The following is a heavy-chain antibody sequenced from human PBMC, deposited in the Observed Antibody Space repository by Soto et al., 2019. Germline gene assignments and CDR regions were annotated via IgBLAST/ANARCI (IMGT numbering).Heavy chain of an antibody. J-gene: IGHJ4*02. CDR2: VYWDDYK. CDR3: AHCRWGGASF. D-gene: IGHD2-2*01. CDR1: GFSLSTRDVG. Sequence: QITLNESGPTLVKPTQPLTLTCTFSGFSLSTRDVGVGWIRQPPGEDLEWLGVVYWDDYKTYSPSPESSITITKDTSKSLAVLRVTKRGRVNTASYYGAHCRWGGASFWGQGTLVTVSS. V-gene: IGHV2-5*02.